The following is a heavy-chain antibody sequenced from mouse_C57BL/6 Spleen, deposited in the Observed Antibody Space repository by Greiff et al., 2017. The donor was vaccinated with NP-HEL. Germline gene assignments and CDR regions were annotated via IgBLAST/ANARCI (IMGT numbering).Heavy chain of an antibody. J-gene: IGHJ1*03. CDR1: GFNIKDYY. D-gene: IGHD1-1*01. Sequence: EVQLQQSGAELVKPGASVKLSCTASGFNIKDYYMHWVKQRTEQGLEWIGRIDPEDGETKYAPKFQGKATITADTSSNTASLRLSSLTSEDTAVYYCTLTTVVAKYFDVWGTGTTVTVSS. CDR2: IDPEDGET. CDR3: TLTTVVAKYFDV. V-gene: IGHV14-2*01.